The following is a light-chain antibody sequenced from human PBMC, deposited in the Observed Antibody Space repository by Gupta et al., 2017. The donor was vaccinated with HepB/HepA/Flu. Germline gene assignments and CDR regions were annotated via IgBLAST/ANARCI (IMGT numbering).Light chain of an antibody. J-gene: IGLJ3*02. Sequence: SALTQPASVSGSPGQSITISCTGTSSDVGSYSLVSWYQQPPGKAPKLMISEVTKRPAGVSDRFSGSKSGNTASLTISGLQAEDEGDYFCCSYAGSRTLVFGGGTKLTVL. V-gene: IGLV2-23*02. CDR2: EVT. CDR3: CSYAGSRTLV. CDR1: SSDVGSYSL.